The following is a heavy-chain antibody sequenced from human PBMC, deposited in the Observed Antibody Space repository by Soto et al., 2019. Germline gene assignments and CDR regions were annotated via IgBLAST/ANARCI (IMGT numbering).Heavy chain of an antibody. CDR3: AREYTAWPLAYGLDV. CDR2: ISSRSDI. CDR1: GFTFSTYS. Sequence: GGSLRLSCVGSGFTFSTYSINWVRQAPGKGLEWVSSISSRSDIYYADSVKGRFTISRDNAKNSVSLQMNSLRAEGTAVCYCAREYTAWPLAYGLDVWGQGTTVTVSS. V-gene: IGHV3-21*01. D-gene: IGHD2-2*02. J-gene: IGHJ6*02.